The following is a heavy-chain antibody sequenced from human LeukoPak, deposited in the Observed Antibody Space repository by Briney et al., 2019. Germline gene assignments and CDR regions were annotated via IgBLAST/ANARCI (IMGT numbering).Heavy chain of an antibody. CDR1: GYTFTGYY. CDR2: INPNSGGT. CDR3: ARVPYSSSWLDY. V-gene: IGHV1-2*02. D-gene: IGHD6-13*01. J-gene: IGHJ4*02. Sequence: ASVKVSCKASGYTFTGYYMHWVRQAPGQGLEWMGWINPNSGGTNYAQKFQGRVTMTRDTSISTAYMELSRLRSDDTAVYYCARVPYSSSWLDYWGQGTLVTVSS.